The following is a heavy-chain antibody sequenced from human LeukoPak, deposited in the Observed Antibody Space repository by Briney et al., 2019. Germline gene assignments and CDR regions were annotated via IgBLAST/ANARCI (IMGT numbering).Heavy chain of an antibody. CDR3: ARHKITMVRGVPDY. J-gene: IGHJ4*02. D-gene: IGHD3-10*01. CDR2: IYYSGST. CDR1: GGSIRSSSYY. Sequence: SETLSLTCTVSGGSIRSSSYYWGWIRQPPGKGREWIGSIYYSGSTYYNPALKSRVTISVDTSKNQFSLKLSSVTAADTAVYYCARHKITMVRGVPDYWGQGTLVTVSS. V-gene: IGHV4-39*01.